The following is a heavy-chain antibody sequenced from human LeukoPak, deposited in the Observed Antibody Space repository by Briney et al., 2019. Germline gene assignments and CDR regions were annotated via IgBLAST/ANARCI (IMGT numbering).Heavy chain of an antibody. J-gene: IGHJ4*02. V-gene: IGHV3-23*01. D-gene: IGHD5-24*01. CDR2: TGLNSVNT. Sequence: GGSLRLSCAASGCTFSRHAMSWVRQAPGKGLEWVSTTGLNSVNTLCAESVQGRFSISRDNSKNTLDLQMDNLRVDDTAVYYCAKGDDIGKHPTRAYYFDTWGQGTLVTVSS. CDR1: GCTFSRHA. CDR3: AKGDDIGKHPTRAYYFDT.